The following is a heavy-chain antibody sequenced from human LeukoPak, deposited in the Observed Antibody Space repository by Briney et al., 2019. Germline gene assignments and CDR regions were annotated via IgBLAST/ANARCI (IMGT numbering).Heavy chain of an antibody. CDR3: ARLARGPDAFDI. CDR1: GGSISSYY. J-gene: IGHJ3*02. CDR2: IYYSGST. V-gene: IGHV4-59*08. D-gene: IGHD3-10*01. Sequence: PSETLSLTCTVSGGSISSYYWSWLRQPPGKGLEWIGYIYYSGSTNYNPSLKSRVTISVDTSKNQFSLKLSSVTAADTAVYYCARLARGPDAFDIWGQGTMVTVPS.